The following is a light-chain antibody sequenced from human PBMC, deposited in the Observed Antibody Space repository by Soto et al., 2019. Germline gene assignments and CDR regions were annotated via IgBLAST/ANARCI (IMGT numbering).Light chain of an antibody. Sequence: EIGLTQSPATLSLSPGERATLSCRASQSISSYLAWYQHKPGQAPRLLIYDASNRATGIPARFSGSGSGTDFTLTISTLEPEDFAVYDCQQRSNWPLTFGGGTKVEIK. CDR2: DAS. V-gene: IGKV3-11*01. J-gene: IGKJ4*01. CDR1: QSISSY. CDR3: QQRSNWPLT.